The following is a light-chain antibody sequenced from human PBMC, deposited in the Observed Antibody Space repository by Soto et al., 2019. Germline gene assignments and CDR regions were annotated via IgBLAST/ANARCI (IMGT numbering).Light chain of an antibody. CDR1: QTIASH. CDR3: QQANSFPLT. V-gene: IGKV1-39*01. J-gene: IGKJ4*01. CDR2: AAS. Sequence: DIEMTQSPSSLSASVGDRVTITCRASQTIASHLNWYQQKPGEAPKLLIYAASSLQSGVPSRFSGTSSGTTFTLIISSLQPEDFATYYCQQANSFPLTFGGGTKVEIK.